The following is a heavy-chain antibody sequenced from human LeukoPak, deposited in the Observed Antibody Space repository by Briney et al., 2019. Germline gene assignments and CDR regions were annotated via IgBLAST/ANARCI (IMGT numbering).Heavy chain of an antibody. D-gene: IGHD2-21*02. CDR3: ARTANRAFDI. Sequence: GGSLRHSCAASGFTFSDYWMSWVRQAPGKGLEWVANIKHTGTEKYYVDSVKGRFTFSRDNAKNSLYLQMNSLRAEDTAVYYCARTANRAFDIWGQGTMVTVSS. V-gene: IGHV3-7*01. CDR1: GFTFSDYW. CDR2: IKHTGTEK. J-gene: IGHJ3*02.